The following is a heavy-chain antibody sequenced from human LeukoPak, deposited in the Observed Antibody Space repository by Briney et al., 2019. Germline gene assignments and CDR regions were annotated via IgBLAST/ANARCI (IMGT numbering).Heavy chain of an antibody. D-gene: IGHD3-22*01. CDR3: TKERRGSYYAFES. CDR2: ITSGSGST. V-gene: IGHV3-11*05. CDR1: GFSISDYY. J-gene: IGHJ4*02. Sequence: GGSLRLSCDASGFSISDYYMSWIRQSPGKGLEWIPYITSGSGSTKYADSVKGRFTISRDKAKNSVALQLNSLRAEDTAVYYCTKERRGSYYAFESWGQRTLVTVSS.